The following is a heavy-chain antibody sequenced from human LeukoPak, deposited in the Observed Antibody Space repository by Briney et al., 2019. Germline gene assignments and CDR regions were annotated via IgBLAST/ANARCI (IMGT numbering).Heavy chain of an antibody. Sequence: GGSLRLSCAASGFTVSSNYMSWVRQAPGKGLEWVSGINWNGGSTGYADSGKGRFTISRDNAKNSLYLQMNSLGAEDTALYYCARVMLQLGYYYYYYMDVWGKGTTVTVSS. CDR3: ARVMLQLGYYYYYYMDV. J-gene: IGHJ6*03. V-gene: IGHV3-20*04. D-gene: IGHD6-13*01. CDR1: GFTVSSNY. CDR2: INWNGGST.